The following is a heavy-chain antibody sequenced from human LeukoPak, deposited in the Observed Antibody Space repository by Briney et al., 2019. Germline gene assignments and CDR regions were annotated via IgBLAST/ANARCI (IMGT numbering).Heavy chain of an antibody. CDR3: ARRGVGDGYRDAFDI. V-gene: IGHV5-51*01. Sequence: GESLKIPCKGSGYSFTNYWSAWVRQMPGKGLEWMGIIYPGDSDTKYSPSFQGQVTISADKSRNTAYLQWSSLKASDTAMYYCARRGVGDGYRDAFDIWGQGTMVTVSS. J-gene: IGHJ3*02. CDR1: GYSFTNYW. CDR2: IYPGDSDT. D-gene: IGHD5-24*01.